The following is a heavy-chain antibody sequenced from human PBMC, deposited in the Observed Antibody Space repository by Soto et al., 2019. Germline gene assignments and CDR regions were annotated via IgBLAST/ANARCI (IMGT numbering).Heavy chain of an antibody. D-gene: IGHD2-15*01. J-gene: IGHJ4*02. V-gene: IGHV2-70*04. CDR3: ASMFHCIGGTSPFDY. CDR1: GFSLSTSGMR. CDR2: IDWDDDK. Sequence: ASGPTLVNPTQTLTLTCTFSGFSLSTSGMRVSWIRQPPGKALEWLARIDWDDDKFYNTSLKTRLTISKDSSKNQVVLTMTNMDPWNPAPYFCASMFHCIGGTSPFDYWGEGALVTVS.